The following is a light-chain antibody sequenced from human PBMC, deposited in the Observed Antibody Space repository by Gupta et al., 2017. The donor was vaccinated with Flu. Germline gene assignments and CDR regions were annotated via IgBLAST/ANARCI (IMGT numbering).Light chain of an antibody. Sequence: VSWYQHRPGRAPRLLIFEVNTRPAGISSRFSGSKSGASASLTISGLQTDDEGDYFCASYTFDTPYVFGTGTKLTV. V-gene: IGLV2-14*01. CDR2: EVN. CDR3: ASYTFDTPYV. J-gene: IGLJ1*01.